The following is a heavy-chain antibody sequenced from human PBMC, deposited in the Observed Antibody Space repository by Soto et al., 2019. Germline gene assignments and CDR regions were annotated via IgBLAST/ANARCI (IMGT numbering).Heavy chain of an antibody. Sequence: RRLSCAASGFTFSSYAMSWVRQAPGKGLEWVSSISSTTNYIYYGDSMKGRFTISRDNAKNSLYLEMNSLRAEDTAVYYCARESEDLTSNFDYWGQGTLVTVSS. CDR3: ARESEDLTSNFDY. V-gene: IGHV3-21*06. CDR1: GFTFSSYA. CDR2: ISSTTNYI. J-gene: IGHJ4*02.